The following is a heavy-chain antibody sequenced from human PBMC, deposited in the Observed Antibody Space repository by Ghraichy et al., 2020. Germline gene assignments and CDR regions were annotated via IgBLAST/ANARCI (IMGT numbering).Heavy chain of an antibody. D-gene: IGHD4-23*01. Sequence: GGSLRLSCVGSGFTLSAHSMNWFRQSPGKGLEWVSYITSSSRTKSYADSVRGRFTISRDNAQNSLYLQMNSLRDEDTAVYYCARGSRVVRFFYYDGMDVWGQGTTVTVSS. V-gene: IGHV3-48*02. J-gene: IGHJ6*02. CDR3: ARGSRVVRFFYYDGMDV. CDR2: ITSSSRTK. CDR1: GFTLSAHS.